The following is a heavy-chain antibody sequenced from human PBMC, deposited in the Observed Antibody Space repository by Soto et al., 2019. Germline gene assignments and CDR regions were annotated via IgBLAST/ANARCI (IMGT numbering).Heavy chain of an antibody. Sequence: QVQLVESGGGVVQPGRSLRVSCAASGFTFSSYGMHWVRQAPGKGLEWVAVIWYDASNKYYADSVKGRFTISRDNSKNTLYLQMSSLRAEDTGVYYCARDDYDMDVWGQGTTVTVSS. CDR1: GFTFSSYG. CDR3: ARDDYDMDV. V-gene: IGHV3-33*01. CDR2: IWYDASNK. J-gene: IGHJ6*02.